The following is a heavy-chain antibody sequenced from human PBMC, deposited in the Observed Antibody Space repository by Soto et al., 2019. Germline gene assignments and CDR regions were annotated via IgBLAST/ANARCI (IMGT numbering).Heavy chain of an antibody. D-gene: IGHD2-8*01. J-gene: IGHJ4*02. Sequence: QVQLQVSGPGLVKPSQTLSLSCTVSGDSITGGDVYWSWIRQSPGKALEWIAHISYGGYKFYNPSLKSRVTMSVDTSRNQVSLKLSSVTAADTAVYYCATVNGSFLSFFDNWGQGTLVAVSS. V-gene: IGHV4-30-4*01. CDR3: ATVNGSFLSFFDN. CDR2: ISYGGYK. CDR1: GDSITGGDVY.